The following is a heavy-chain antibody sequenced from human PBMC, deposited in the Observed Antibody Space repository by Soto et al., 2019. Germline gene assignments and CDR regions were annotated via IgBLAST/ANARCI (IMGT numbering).Heavy chain of an antibody. J-gene: IGHJ6*03. V-gene: IGHV3-21*01. Sequence: EVQLVESGGGLVKPGGSLRLSCAASGFTFSSYSMNWVRQAPGKGLEWVSSISSSSSYIYYADSVKGRFTISRDNAKNSLYLQMNSLRAEDTAVYYCAREGYSSSWQTLYYYYYYMDVWGKGTTVTVSS. CDR2: ISSSSSYI. CDR3: AREGYSSSWQTLYYYYYYMDV. CDR1: GFTFSSYS. D-gene: IGHD6-13*01.